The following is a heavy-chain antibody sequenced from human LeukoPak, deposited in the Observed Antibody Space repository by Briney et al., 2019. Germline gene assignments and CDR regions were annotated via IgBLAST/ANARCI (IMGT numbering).Heavy chain of an antibody. CDR3: ARAGPRTNVVVPAAKGLRWFDP. J-gene: IGHJ5*02. D-gene: IGHD2-2*01. Sequence: PSETLSLTCTVSGGSISSSSYYWGWIRQPPGKGLEWIGSIYYSGSTYYNPSLKSRVTISVDTSKNQFSLKLSSVTAADTAVYYCARAGPRTNVVVPAAKGLRWFDPWGQGTLVTVSS. V-gene: IGHV4-39*07. CDR2: IYYSGST. CDR1: GGSISSSSYY.